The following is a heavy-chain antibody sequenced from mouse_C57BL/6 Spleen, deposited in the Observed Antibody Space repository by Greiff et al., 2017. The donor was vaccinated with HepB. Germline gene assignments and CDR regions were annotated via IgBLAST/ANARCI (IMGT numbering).Heavy chain of an antibody. CDR3: ARSKDYGSTFYYAMDY. D-gene: IGHD1-1*01. CDR2: IYPGDGDT. V-gene: IGHV1-82*01. Sequence: LVEPGASVKISCKASGYAFSSSWMNWVKQRPGKGLEWIGRIYPGDGDTNYNGKFKGKATLTADKSSSTAYMQLSSLTSEDSAVYFCARSKDYGSTFYYAMDYWGQGTSVTVSS. J-gene: IGHJ4*01. CDR1: GYAFSSSW.